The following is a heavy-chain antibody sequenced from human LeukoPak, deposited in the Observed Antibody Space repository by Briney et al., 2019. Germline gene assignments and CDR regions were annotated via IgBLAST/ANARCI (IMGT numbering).Heavy chain of an antibody. D-gene: IGHD1-7*01. CDR1: GFTFSTYD. CDR3: ARDGHLSGWNYYFDY. CDR2: IDTAGNT. Sequence: GGSLRLSCAASGFTFSTYDLHWVRQPTGKGLEWVSAIDTAGNTYYPGSVKGRFTISRENAKNSLYLQMNNVRAEDTAVYYCARDGHLSGWNYYFDYWGQGTLVTVSS. J-gene: IGHJ4*02. V-gene: IGHV3-13*04.